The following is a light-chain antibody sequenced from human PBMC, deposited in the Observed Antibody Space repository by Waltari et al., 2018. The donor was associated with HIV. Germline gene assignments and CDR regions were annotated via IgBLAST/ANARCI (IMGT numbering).Light chain of an antibody. V-gene: IGLV2-14*03. J-gene: IGLJ3*02. CDR3: SSYTSSSTRV. CDR1: NNAVGGYNY. Sequence: QSALTQPASVSGSPGQSITISCTGTNNAVGGYNYVSWYQQHPGKAPKLMIYDVINRPSGVSNRFSGSKSGNTASLTISGLQAEDEADYYCSSYTSSSTRVFGGGTKLTVL. CDR2: DVI.